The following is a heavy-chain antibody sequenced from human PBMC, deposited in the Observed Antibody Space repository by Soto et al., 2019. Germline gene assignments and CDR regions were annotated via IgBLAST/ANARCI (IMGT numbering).Heavy chain of an antibody. CDR2: IDPRSGGT. J-gene: IGHJ4*02. V-gene: IGHV1-2*02. CDR1: GYPFTTYY. D-gene: IGHD3-10*01. CDR3: ATDDYGIFPY. Sequence: VKVSCKVSGYPFTTYYIHWVRQAPGQGLEWMGWIDPRSGGTVYEQKFQGRVTMTRDTSISTVYMDLSGLTSDDTALYYCATDDYGIFPYWGQGSLVTVSS.